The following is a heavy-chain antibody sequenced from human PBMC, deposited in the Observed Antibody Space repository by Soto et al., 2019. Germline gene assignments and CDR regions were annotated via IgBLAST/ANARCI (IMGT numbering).Heavy chain of an antibody. V-gene: IGHV3-30*03. Sequence: LRLFCAASGFTFSSYGMHWVRQAPGKGLEWVAVISYDGSNKYYADSVKGRFTISRDNSKNTLYLQMNSLRAEDTAVYYCAISLYYDFWGCGRPHYYYYGMDVWGQGTTVTVSS. CDR1: GFTFSSYG. CDR2: ISYDGSNK. CDR3: AISLYYDFWGCGRPHYYYYGMDV. D-gene: IGHD3-3*01. J-gene: IGHJ6*02.